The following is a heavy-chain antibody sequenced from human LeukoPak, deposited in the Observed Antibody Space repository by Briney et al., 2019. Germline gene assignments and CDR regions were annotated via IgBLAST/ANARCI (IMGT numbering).Heavy chain of an antibody. J-gene: IGHJ5*02. CDR1: GFTFSSYS. D-gene: IGHD1-1*01. CDR2: ISSSSSYI. CDR3: ARDTNAIPWNPLNWFDP. Sequence: NPGGSLRLSCAASGFTFSSYSMNWVRQAPGKGLEWVSSISSSSSYIYYADSVKGRFTISRDNAKNSLYLQMNSLRAEDTAVYYCARDTNAIPWNPLNWFDPWGQGTLVTVSS. V-gene: IGHV3-21*01.